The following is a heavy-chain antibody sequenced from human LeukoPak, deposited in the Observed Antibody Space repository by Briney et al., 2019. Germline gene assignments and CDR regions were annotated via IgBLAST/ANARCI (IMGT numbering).Heavy chain of an antibody. J-gene: IGHJ4*02. Sequence: PGGSLRLSCAGSGFTFSSYSMNWVRQAPGKGLQWVSSISRSSSYIYYADSVKGRFTISRDNARNSLYLQMKSLRAEDTAVYYCARAPPGRDLLGGFDFWGQGIRVTVSS. V-gene: IGHV3-21*01. CDR1: GFTFSSYS. D-gene: IGHD2-15*01. CDR3: ARAPPGRDLLGGFDF. CDR2: ISRSSSYI.